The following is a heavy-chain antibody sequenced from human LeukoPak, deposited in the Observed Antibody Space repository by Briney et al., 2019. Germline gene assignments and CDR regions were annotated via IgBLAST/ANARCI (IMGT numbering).Heavy chain of an antibody. J-gene: IGHJ6*03. CDR3: ASHCSSTSCYAEYYYMDV. CDR2: IIPMIGTP. D-gene: IGHD2-2*01. V-gene: IGHV1-69*01. Sequence: GSSVKVSCKASGGTFSSSGISWVRQAPGQGLEWMGGIIPMIGTPNYAQKFQGRVTITADESTSTAYMELSSLRSEDTAVYYCASHCSSTSCYAEYYYMDVWGKGTTVTVSS. CDR1: GGTFSSSG.